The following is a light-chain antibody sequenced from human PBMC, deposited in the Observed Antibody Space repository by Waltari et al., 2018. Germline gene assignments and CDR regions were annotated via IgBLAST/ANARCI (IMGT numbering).Light chain of an antibody. V-gene: IGLV2-23*02. CDR3: SSYAGSSKGV. Sequence: QSALTQPASVSGSPGQSITISCTRTSSAVGNYNSVSSYQQPPGKAPKLLIYAVSKRPSGVSDRFSGSKSGDMASLTISGLQPEDEAEYFCSSYAGSSKGVFGGGTKVTVL. CDR2: AVS. CDR1: SSAVGNYNS. J-gene: IGLJ2*01.